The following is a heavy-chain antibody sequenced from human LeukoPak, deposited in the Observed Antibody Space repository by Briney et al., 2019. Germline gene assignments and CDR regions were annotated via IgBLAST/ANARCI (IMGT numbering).Heavy chain of an antibody. CDR1: GYNFNTYW. Sequence: GESLKISCKVSGYNFNTYWIAWVRKVPGIGLEWMGIIYPGDSEDSDTRYSPSFQGQVTFSADKSSSSVYLQWSGLKASDTAMYYCARLRYDSSGYYLDYWGQGTLVTVSS. V-gene: IGHV5-51*01. CDR3: ARLRYDSSGYYLDY. D-gene: IGHD3-22*01. CDR2: IYPGDSEDSDT. J-gene: IGHJ4*02.